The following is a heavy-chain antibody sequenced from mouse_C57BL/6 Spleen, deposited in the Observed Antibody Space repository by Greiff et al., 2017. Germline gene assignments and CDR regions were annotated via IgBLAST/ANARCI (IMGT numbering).Heavy chain of an antibody. J-gene: IGHJ2*01. Sequence: QVQLQQPGAELVKPGASVKLSCKASGYTFTSYWMQWVKQRPGQGLEWIGEIDPSDSYTNYNQKFKGKATLTVDTSSSTAYMQLSSLTSEDSAVYYCARGLPWLGNYWGQGTTLTVSS. CDR3: ARGLPWLGNY. CDR1: GYTFTSYW. D-gene: IGHD2-2*01. V-gene: IGHV1-50*01. CDR2: IDPSDSYT.